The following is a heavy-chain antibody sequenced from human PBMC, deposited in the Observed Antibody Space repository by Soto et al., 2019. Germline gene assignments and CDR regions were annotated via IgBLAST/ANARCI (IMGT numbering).Heavy chain of an antibody. CDR3: ARVREPGDNWKGLYYYGMDV. Sequence: EVQLVESGGGLVQPRGSLRLSCAASGFTFSSYSMNWVRQAPGKGLEWVSYISSSSSTIYYADSVKGRFTISRDNAKNSLYLQMNSLRDEDTAVYYCARVREPGDNWKGLYYYGMDVWGQGTTVTVSS. CDR2: ISSSSSTI. CDR1: GFTFSSYS. V-gene: IGHV3-48*02. D-gene: IGHD1-20*01. J-gene: IGHJ6*02.